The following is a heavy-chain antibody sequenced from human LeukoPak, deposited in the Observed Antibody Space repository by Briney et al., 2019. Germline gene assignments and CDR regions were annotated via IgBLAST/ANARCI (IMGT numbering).Heavy chain of an antibody. Sequence: ASVKVSCKASGYTFAVYYIHWFRQAPGQGLEWMGWISPNIGGTTFAQKFQGRVTMTRDTSISTAYMELTRLRSDDTAVYYCARDNGDYWFDYWGQGTLVTVSS. CDR3: ARDNGDYWFDY. V-gene: IGHV1-2*02. CDR1: GYTFAVYY. CDR2: ISPNIGGT. D-gene: IGHD4-17*01. J-gene: IGHJ4*02.